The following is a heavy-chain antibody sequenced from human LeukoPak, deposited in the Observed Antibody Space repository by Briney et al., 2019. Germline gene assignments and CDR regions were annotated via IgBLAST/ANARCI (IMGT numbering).Heavy chain of an antibody. D-gene: IGHD2-2*02. Sequence: GESLKIFCKGSGYSFTSYWINWVRQMPGKGLEWMGRIDPRDSYTNYSPSFQGHVTISADKSISTAYLQWSSLKASDTAMYYCARHGRYCSSTSCYNYFDYWGQGTLVTVSS. CDR3: ARHGRYCSSTSCYNYFDY. CDR1: GYSFTSYW. CDR2: IDPRDSYT. J-gene: IGHJ4*02. V-gene: IGHV5-10-1*01.